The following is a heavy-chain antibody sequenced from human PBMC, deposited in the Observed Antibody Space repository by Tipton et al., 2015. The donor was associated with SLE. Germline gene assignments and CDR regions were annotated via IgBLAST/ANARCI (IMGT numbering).Heavy chain of an antibody. CDR2: ISSSRRTI. J-gene: IGHJ4*02. D-gene: IGHD6-6*01. V-gene: IGHV3-48*01. CDR3: ARDLDSSLGY. Sequence: SLRLSCAASGFTFSSYSMNWVRQAPGKGLEWVSYISSSRRTIYYADSVKGRFTISRDNAKNSLYLQMNSLRAEDTAVYYCARDLDSSLGYWGQGTLVTVSS. CDR1: GFTFSSYS.